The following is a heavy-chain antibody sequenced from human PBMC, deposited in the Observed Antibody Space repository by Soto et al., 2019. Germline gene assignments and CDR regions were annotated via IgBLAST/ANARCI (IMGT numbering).Heavy chain of an antibody. CDR2: IYWNDDK. D-gene: IGHD4-4*01. CDR3: AQAWEDHSNAPHLPPQFDY. CDR1: GFSLSTSGVG. V-gene: IGHV2-5*01. Sequence: SGPTLVNPTQTLRLTCTFSGFSLSTSGVGVGWIRQPPGKALEWLALIYWNDDKRCSPSLKRRLTINKDTHNIQVVLTMTHIDPEDTATYSCAQAWEDHSNAPHLPPQFDYWRQATQVTVTS. J-gene: IGHJ4*02.